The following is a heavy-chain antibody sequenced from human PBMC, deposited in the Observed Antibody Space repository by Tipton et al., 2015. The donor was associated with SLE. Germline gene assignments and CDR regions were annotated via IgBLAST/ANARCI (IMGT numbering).Heavy chain of an antibody. V-gene: IGHV4-61*09. CDR3: ARDEVASWLFL. Sequence: TLSLTCTVSGASISSGSYYWSWIRQSAGKGLEWIGHIYTSGSTSYNSSLKSRVTISIDMSKNQLSLNLNSVTAADTAVYYCARDEVASWLFLWGQGTLVTVSS. J-gene: IGHJ4*02. CDR2: IYTSGST. D-gene: IGHD3-9*01. CDR1: GASISSGSYY.